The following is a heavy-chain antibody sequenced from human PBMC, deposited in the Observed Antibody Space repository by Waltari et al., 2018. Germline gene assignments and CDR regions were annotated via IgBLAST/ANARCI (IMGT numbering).Heavy chain of an antibody. Sequence: EVQLVQSGAEVKKSGESLRISCKDSGYNFATYWIGWVRRMPGKGLEWIGSILPDDSDTKSSPSFRGQVTISADKSINTAYLHWSSLKASDTAVYYCVKGLVGGYEKGWFDPWGQGTLVTVSS. CDR3: VKGLVGGYEKGWFDP. J-gene: IGHJ5*02. D-gene: IGHD5-12*01. V-gene: IGHV5-51*01. CDR2: ILPDDSDT. CDR1: GYNFATYW.